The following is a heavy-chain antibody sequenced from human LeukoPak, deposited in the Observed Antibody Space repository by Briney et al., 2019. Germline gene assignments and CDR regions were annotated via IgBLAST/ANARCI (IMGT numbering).Heavy chain of an antibody. J-gene: IGHJ4*02. CDR2: IKSKTDGGTT. CDR3: TTATDYGDLFDY. CDR1: GFTFSNAW. V-gene: IGHV3-15*01. D-gene: IGHD4-17*01. Sequence: GGSLRLSCAASGFTFSNAWMSWVRQAPGKGLEWVGRIKSKTDGGTTDYAAPVKGRFTISRDDSKNTLYLQMNSLKTEDTAVYYCTTATDYGDLFDYWGQGTLVTVSS.